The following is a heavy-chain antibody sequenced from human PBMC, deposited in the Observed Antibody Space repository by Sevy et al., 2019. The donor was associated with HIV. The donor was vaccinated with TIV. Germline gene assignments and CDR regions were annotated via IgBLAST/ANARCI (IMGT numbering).Heavy chain of an antibody. J-gene: IGHJ6*02. CDR3: ARDRAAAGKKYYYYGMDV. D-gene: IGHD6-13*01. V-gene: IGHV1-46*01. CDR2: INPSGVSA. CDR1: GYTFTSNY. Sequence: ASVKVSCKASGYTFTSNYMHWVRQAPGQGLEWMGIINPSGVSAIYAQKFQGRVTVTRDTSTSTVYMELSSLRSEDTAVYYCARDRAAAGKKYYYYGMDVWGQGTTVTVSS.